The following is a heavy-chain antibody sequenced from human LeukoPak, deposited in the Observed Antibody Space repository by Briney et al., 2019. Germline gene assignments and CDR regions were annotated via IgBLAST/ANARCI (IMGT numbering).Heavy chain of an antibody. V-gene: IGHV1-8*01. CDR3: ARVAYYYDSAGLYLNYFYGMDV. D-gene: IGHD3-22*01. Sequence: ASVTVSCTASGYTFTSYDINWVRQATGQGLEWLGWMNPSSGNTGYAQKFQGRVTMTRDTAISTAYMELSSLRSEDTAVYYCARVAYYYDSAGLYLNYFYGMDVWGQGTTVTVSS. J-gene: IGHJ6*02. CDR1: GYTFTSYD. CDR2: MNPSSGNT.